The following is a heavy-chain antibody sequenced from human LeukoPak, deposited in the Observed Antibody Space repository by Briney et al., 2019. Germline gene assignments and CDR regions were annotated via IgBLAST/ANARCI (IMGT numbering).Heavy chain of an antibody. J-gene: IGHJ5*02. CDR2: IIPILGIA. D-gene: IGHD3-22*01. Sequence: AXVKVSCKASGGTFSSYTISWVRQAPGQGLEWMGRIIPILGIANYAQKFQGRDTITTDEKKSTAYMEQRRLRSEDTAVYYCATRPYYYDSSGYYYEGGNWFDPWGQGTLVTVSS. CDR3: ATRPYYYDSSGYYYEGGNWFDP. V-gene: IGHV1-69*02. CDR1: GGTFSSYT.